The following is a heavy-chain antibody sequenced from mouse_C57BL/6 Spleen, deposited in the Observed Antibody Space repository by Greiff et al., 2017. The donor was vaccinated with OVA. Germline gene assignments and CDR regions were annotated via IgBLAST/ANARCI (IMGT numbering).Heavy chain of an antibody. CDR1: GYTFTSYW. D-gene: IGHD2-4*01. J-gene: IGHJ4*01. Sequence: QVQLQQPGAELVKPGASVKLSCKASGYTFTSYWMHWVKQRPGRGLEWIGRIDPNSGGTKYNEKFKSKATLTVDKPSSTAYMQLSSLTSEDAAVYYGARGADYDYDEDAMDYWGQGTSVTVSS. V-gene: IGHV1-72*01. CDR3: ARGADYDYDEDAMDY. CDR2: IDPNSGGT.